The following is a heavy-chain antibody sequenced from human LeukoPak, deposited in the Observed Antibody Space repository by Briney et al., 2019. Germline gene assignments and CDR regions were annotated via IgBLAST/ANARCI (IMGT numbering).Heavy chain of an antibody. J-gene: IGHJ5*02. CDR1: GGSFSGYY. D-gene: IGHD3-3*01. CDR3: ARIKRSSYDFWSGYNWFDP. CDR2: INHSGST. Sequence: SETLSLTCAVYGGSFSGYYWGWIRQPPGKGLEWIGEINHSGSTNYNPSLKSRVTISVDTSKNQFSLKLSSVTAADTAVYYCARIKRSSYDFWSGYNWFDPWGQGTLVTVSS. V-gene: IGHV4-34*01.